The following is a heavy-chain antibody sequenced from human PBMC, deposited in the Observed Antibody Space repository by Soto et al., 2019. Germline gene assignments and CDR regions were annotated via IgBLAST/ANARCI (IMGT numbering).Heavy chain of an antibody. CDR1: GGTFSSYA. Sequence: SVKVSCKASGGTFSSYAISWVRQAPGQGLEWMGGIIPIFGTANYAQKFQGRVTITADESTSTAYMELSSLRSEDTAVYYCARSHRSRYYDILTGDSGGLDVGGQGTRVTVS. V-gene: IGHV1-69*13. J-gene: IGHJ6*02. CDR2: IIPIFGTA. D-gene: IGHD3-9*01. CDR3: ARSHRSRYYDILTGDSGGLDV.